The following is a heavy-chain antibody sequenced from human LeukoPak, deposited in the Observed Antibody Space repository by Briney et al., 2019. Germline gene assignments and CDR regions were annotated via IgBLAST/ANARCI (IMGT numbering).Heavy chain of an antibody. CDR1: GYSFTSYW. V-gene: IGHV5-10-1*01. CDR3: ARGPCGLDV. CDR2: IDPTDSYT. Sequence: GESLKISCKGSGYSFTSYWIIWVRQMHGKDLEWMARIDPTDSYTNYSPSFQGHVTISADTSISTAYLQWSSLKASDTAMYYCARGPCGLDVWGQGTPVTVSS. J-gene: IGHJ6*02.